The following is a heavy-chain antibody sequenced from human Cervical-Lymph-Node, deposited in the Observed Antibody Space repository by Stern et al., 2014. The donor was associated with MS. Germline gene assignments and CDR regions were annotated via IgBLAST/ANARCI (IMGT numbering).Heavy chain of an antibody. CDR3: ARDQFPYFDWSLDN. CDR2: ISGGTGGT. CDR1: GYTLRNHG. Sequence: VQLVESGAEVKKPGASVKLSCKASGYTLRNHGMHWVRQAPGQRLEWMGWISGGTGGTKSSQKFRGRVTITRDTSARTVSMDLSSLKPEDTAVYYCARDQFPYFDWSLDNWGQGTLVIVSS. J-gene: IGHJ4*02. V-gene: IGHV1-3*01. D-gene: IGHD3-9*01.